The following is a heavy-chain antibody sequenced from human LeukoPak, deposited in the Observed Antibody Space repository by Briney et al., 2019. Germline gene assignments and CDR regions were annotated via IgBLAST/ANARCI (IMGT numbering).Heavy chain of an antibody. Sequence: GRSLRLSCEAAGFAFSSYSMHWVRQAPGKGLEWVAAIWPDGSNKYYANSVKGRFSISRDNSKNTLYLQMNSLRAEDTAVYYCARALHSSGYPYDYWGQGTLVTVSS. CDR3: ARALHSSGYPYDY. D-gene: IGHD3-22*01. V-gene: IGHV3-33*01. CDR2: IWPDGSNK. CDR1: GFAFSSYS. J-gene: IGHJ4*02.